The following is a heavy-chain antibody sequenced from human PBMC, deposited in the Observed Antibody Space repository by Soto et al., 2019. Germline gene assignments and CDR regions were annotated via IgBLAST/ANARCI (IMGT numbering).Heavy chain of an antibody. CDR1: GFAFNTYS. CDR3: ARDDGWLILDY. V-gene: IGHV3-21*06. CDR2: ITRSSSYI. D-gene: IGHD6-19*01. J-gene: IGHJ4*02. Sequence: EVQLVESGGGPVKPGGSLRLSCAASGFAFNTYSMNWVRQAPGKGLEWVAFITRSSSYIYYADSVRRRFTLSRDNAKNSLYLQMNSLRAEDTAIYYCARDDGWLILDYWGQGTLVTVSS.